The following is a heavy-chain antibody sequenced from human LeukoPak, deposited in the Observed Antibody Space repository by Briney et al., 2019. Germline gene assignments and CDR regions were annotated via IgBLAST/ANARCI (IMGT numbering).Heavy chain of an antibody. D-gene: IGHD2/OR15-2a*01. CDR2: VSGSGGRT. Sequence: GGSLRLSCAASGFTFSNYGMSWVRQSPGEGLEWVSRVSGSGGRTDYADSVKGRFTISRDNSKNTLSLQMNNLRADDTAVYYCAKGPLLWDWGQGTLVTVSS. CDR1: GFTFSNYG. V-gene: IGHV3-23*01. J-gene: IGHJ4*02. CDR3: AKGPLLWD.